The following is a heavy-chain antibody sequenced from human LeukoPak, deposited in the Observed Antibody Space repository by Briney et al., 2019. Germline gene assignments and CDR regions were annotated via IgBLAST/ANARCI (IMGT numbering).Heavy chain of an antibody. D-gene: IGHD3-10*01. J-gene: IGHJ4*02. CDR1: GYTFTSYG. Sequence: GASVKVSCKASGYTFTSYGISWVRQAPGQGLEWMGWISAYNGNTNYAQKLQGRVTMTTDTSTSTAYMELRSLRSDDTAVYYCARDFVLLWFGESNFFDYWGQGTLVTVSS. CDR3: ARDFVLLWFGESNFFDY. V-gene: IGHV1-18*01. CDR2: ISAYNGNT.